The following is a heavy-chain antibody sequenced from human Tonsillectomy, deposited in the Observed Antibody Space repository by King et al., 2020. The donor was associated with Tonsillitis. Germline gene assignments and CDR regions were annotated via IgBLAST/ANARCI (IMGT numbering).Heavy chain of an antibody. D-gene: IGHD3-16*02. V-gene: IGHV4-4*08. J-gene: IGHJ4*02. CDR2: MYDSGST. Sequence: VQLQESGPGLVKPSETLSLTCTVFGDSIRNYYWSWLRQPPGKGLEWIGYMYDSGSTNYNPSLNSRVTISVDTSKNQFSLKLNSVTAADTAVYYCATFRYDTSRNDYWGQGTLVTVSS. CDR3: ATFRYDTSRNDY. CDR1: GDSIRNYY.